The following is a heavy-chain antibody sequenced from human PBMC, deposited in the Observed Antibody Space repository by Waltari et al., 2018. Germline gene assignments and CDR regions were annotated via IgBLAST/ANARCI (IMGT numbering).Heavy chain of an antibody. CDR3: ARGDLYYDFWSGYLYYYYGMDV. D-gene: IGHD3-3*01. J-gene: IGHJ6*02. Sequence: QVQLVQSGAEVKKPGASVKVSCKASGYTFPSYDINWVRQATGQGLVGMGWMNPNSGNTGYAQKFQGRVTMTRNTSISTAYMELSSLRSEDTAVYYCARGDLYYDFWSGYLYYYYGMDVWGQGTTVTVSS. CDR2: MNPNSGNT. V-gene: IGHV1-8*01. CDR1: GYTFPSYD.